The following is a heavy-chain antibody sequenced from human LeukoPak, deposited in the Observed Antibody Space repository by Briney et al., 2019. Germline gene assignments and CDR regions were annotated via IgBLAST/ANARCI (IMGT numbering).Heavy chain of an antibody. V-gene: IGHV3-23*01. CDR1: GFTFSSYN. Sequence: GGSLRVSCAASGFTFSSYNMNWVRQASGKGLEWVSTISGSGGSTYYADSVKGRFTISRDNSKNTLYLQMNSLSAEDTAIYYCAKAAGYKSGWFHYWGQGTLVTVSS. CDR2: ISGSGGST. J-gene: IGHJ4*02. D-gene: IGHD6-19*01. CDR3: AKAAGYKSGWFHY.